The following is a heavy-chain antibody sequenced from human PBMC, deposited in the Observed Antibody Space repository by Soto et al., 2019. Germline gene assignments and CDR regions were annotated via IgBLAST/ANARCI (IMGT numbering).Heavy chain of an antibody. J-gene: IGHJ5*02. V-gene: IGHV4-59*01. Sequence: ETLSLTCTVSGGSISSYYWSWIRQPPGKGLEWIGYIYYSGSTSSHPSLKGRVTISVDTSKNQFSLKLSSVTAADTAVYYCARDGGYNYGDNWFDPWGQGTLVTVSS. CDR3: ARDGGYNYGDNWFDP. CDR1: GGSISSYY. D-gene: IGHD5-18*01. CDR2: IYYSGST.